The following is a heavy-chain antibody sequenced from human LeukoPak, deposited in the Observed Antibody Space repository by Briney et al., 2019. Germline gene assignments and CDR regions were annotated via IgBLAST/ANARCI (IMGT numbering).Heavy chain of an antibody. CDR3: ARERKRFGELLWDSYFDY. Sequence: SQTLSLTCTVSGNSISSGDNYWSWIRQPAGKGLEWIGRIYTSGSTNYNPSLKSRVTMSVDTSKNQFSLKLSSVTAADTAVYYCARERKRFGELLWDSYFDYWGQGTLVTVSS. CDR2: IYTSGST. J-gene: IGHJ4*02. CDR1: GNSISSGDNY. V-gene: IGHV4-61*02. D-gene: IGHD3-10*01.